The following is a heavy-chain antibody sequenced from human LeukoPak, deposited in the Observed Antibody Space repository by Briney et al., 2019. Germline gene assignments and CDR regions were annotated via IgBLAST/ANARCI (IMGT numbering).Heavy chain of an antibody. CDR3: ARVRSRTNDF. CDR2: INPNTGDT. CDR1: GYTFTGYY. V-gene: IGHV1-2*02. Sequence: GASVKVSCKASGYTFTGYYMHWVRQAPGQGLEWMGWINPNTGDTNSAQKFQGRVTMTRDTSISTAYMELRRLTSNDTAVYYCARVRSRTNDFWGQGTLVTVSS. J-gene: IGHJ4*02.